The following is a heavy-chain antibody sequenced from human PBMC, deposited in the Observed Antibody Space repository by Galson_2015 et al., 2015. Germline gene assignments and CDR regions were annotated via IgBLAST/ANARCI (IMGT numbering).Heavy chain of an antibody. Sequence: SLRLSCAASGFTFSSYSMNWVRQAPGKGLEWVSSISSSSSYIYYADSVKGRFTISRDNAKNSLYLQMNSLRAEDTAVYYCARDGLYYDSSGYAYWGQGTLVTVSS. D-gene: IGHD3-22*01. CDR3: ARDGLYYDSSGYAY. J-gene: IGHJ4*02. CDR2: ISSSSSYI. V-gene: IGHV3-21*01. CDR1: GFTFSSYS.